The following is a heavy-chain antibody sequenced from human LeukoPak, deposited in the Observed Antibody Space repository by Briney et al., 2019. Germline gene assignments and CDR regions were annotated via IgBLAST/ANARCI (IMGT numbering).Heavy chain of an antibody. CDR1: GYTFTSYG. V-gene: IGHV1-18*01. J-gene: IGHJ6*03. CDR2: ISAYNGNT. D-gene: IGHD4-17*01. CDR3: ASVVGAGYGDDQYYYYMDV. Sequence: GASVKVSCKASGYTFTSYGISWVRQAPGQGLEWMGWISAYNGNTNYAQKLQGRVTMTTDTSTSTAYMELRSLRSDDTAVYYCASVVGAGYGDDQYYYYMDVWGKGTTVTVSS.